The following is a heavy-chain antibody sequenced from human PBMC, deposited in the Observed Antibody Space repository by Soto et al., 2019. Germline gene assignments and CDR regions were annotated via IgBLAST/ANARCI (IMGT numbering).Heavy chain of an antibody. CDR1: GSTFSNAW. CDR2: IKSKTDGGTT. CDR3: TTVPIARTKWFGEFSTYYYYGMDV. J-gene: IGHJ6*02. D-gene: IGHD3-10*01. Sequence: PGGSLRLSCAASGSTFSNAWMSWVRQAPGKGLEWVGRIKSKTDGGTTDYAAPVKGRFTISRDDSKNTLYLQMNSLKTEDTAVYYCTTVPIARTKWFGEFSTYYYYGMDVWGQGTTVTVSS. V-gene: IGHV3-15*01.